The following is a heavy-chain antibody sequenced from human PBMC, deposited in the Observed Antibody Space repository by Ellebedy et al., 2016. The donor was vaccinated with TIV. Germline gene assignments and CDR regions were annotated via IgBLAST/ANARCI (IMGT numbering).Heavy chain of an antibody. Sequence: MPSETLSLTCTVSGGSINSHYWSWIRQPPGKGPESLGFIHYTGATKYTPALQGRVTISLDASKNHFSLKLTSVTAADTAVYYCARQRSFRAVPDAFDFWGQGTMIIVSS. D-gene: IGHD3-10*01. CDR3: ARQRSFRAVPDAFDF. J-gene: IGHJ3*01. CDR2: IHYTGAT. CDR1: GGSINSHY. V-gene: IGHV4-59*08.